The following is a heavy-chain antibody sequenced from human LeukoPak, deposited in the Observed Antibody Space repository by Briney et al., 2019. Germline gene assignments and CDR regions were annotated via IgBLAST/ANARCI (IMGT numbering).Heavy chain of an antibody. CDR2: ISWNSGTK. Sequence: GRSLRLSCAASGFTFDDYAMHWVRQAPGKGLEWVSGISWNSGTKGYVDSVKGRFTISRDNAKNSLYLQMNSLRAEDTALYYCAKDRAFGGVTVISAFDIWGQGTMVTVSS. J-gene: IGHJ3*02. CDR1: GFTFDDYA. D-gene: IGHD3-16*02. V-gene: IGHV3-9*01. CDR3: AKDRAFGGVTVISAFDI.